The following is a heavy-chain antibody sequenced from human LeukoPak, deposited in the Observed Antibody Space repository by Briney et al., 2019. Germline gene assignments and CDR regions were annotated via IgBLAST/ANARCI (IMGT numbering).Heavy chain of an antibody. CDR1: GFTFSSYE. J-gene: IGHJ4*02. D-gene: IGHD5-18*01. CDR2: MSTSGTIT. Sequence: GGSLRLSCSASGFTFSSYEMNWVRQAPGKGLEWVSYMSTSGTITYYGDSVKGRFTISRDNAKNSLYLQMNSLRAEDTAVYYCARGGFNYDSYHFDYWGQGTLVTVSS. V-gene: IGHV3-48*03. CDR3: ARGGFNYDSYHFDY.